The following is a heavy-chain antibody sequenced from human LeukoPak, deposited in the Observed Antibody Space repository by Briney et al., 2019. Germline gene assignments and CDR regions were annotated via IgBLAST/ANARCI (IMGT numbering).Heavy chain of an antibody. Sequence: ASVEVSCKASGGTFDSYAVFWVRQAPGQGLEWMGGIIPMSGRTNYAQKFQGRVTITTDESTSAVYLELSSLKSDDTAVYYCARGPYYDFWSGASFGSWGQGTLVTVSS. D-gene: IGHD3-3*01. V-gene: IGHV1-69*05. CDR3: ARGPYYDFWSGASFGS. CDR2: IIPMSGRT. J-gene: IGHJ4*02. CDR1: GGTFDSYA.